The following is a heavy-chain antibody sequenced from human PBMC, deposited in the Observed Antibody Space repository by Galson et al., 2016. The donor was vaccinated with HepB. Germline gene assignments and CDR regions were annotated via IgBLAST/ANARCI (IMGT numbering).Heavy chain of an antibody. J-gene: IGHJ5*02. Sequence: SLRLSCAASGFFFSSYAMSWVRQAPGKGLEWVATLRVSGGRTYYAESVKGRFTISRDNSNDTLFLHITSLRAEDTAVYYCTKGPRFGDLSSWGQGTIVIVSA. CDR1: GFFFSSYA. D-gene: IGHD3-3*01. CDR2: LRVSGGRT. V-gene: IGHV3-23*01. CDR3: TKGPRFGDLSS.